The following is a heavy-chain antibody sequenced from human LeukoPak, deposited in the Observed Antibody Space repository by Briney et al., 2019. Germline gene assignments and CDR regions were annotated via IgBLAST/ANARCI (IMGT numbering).Heavy chain of an antibody. J-gene: IGHJ6*02. CDR1: GGTFSGYY. Sequence: TSETLSLTCAVYGGTFSGYYWSWIRQPPGKGLEWIGEINHSGSTNYNPSLKSRVTISVDTSKNQFSLKLSSVTAADTAVYYCAGSPNYYYYGMDVWGQGTTVTVSS. CDR2: INHSGST. CDR3: AGSPNYYYYGMDV. V-gene: IGHV4-34*08.